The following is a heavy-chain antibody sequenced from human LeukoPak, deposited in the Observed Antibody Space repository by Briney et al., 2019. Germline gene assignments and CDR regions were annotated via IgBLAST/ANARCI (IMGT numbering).Heavy chain of an antibody. CDR1: GLLPNAFA. CDR3: AIYADYGGSWPLDY. J-gene: IGHJ4*02. Sequence: GGSLRLSCAASGLLPNAFAMHWVRQAPGKGLEWVAVLSSDGRDIFYTASVKGRFTISRDNSKNTVSLQMNTLRGEDTGVYYCAIYADYGGSWPLDYWGQGTLVTVSS. V-gene: IGHV3-30*03. D-gene: IGHD2-15*01. CDR2: LSSDGRDI.